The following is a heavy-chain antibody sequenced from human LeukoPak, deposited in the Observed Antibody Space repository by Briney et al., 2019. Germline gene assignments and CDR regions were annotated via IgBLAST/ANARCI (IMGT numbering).Heavy chain of an antibody. Sequence: SETLSLTCTVYGGSFSGYYWTLIRQPPGKGLEWIGEINHRGTTNYNPSLKSRLSISVDTPNSQFSLRLSSVTAADTAVYYCVRSGETQRSNRFDPWGQGTLVTVSS. V-gene: IGHV4-34*01. D-gene: IGHD3-10*01. J-gene: IGHJ5*02. CDR1: GGSFSGYY. CDR2: INHRGTT. CDR3: VRSGETQRSNRFDP.